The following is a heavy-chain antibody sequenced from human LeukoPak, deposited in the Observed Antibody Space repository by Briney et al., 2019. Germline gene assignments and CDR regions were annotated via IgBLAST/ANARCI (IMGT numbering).Heavy chain of an antibody. D-gene: IGHD2-2*01. CDR2: ISGGGGST. V-gene: IGHV3-23*01. CDR1: GFTFSSYV. CDR3: AKGGYCSSTSCYVGWFDP. Sequence: GGSLRLSCAASGFTFSSYVMNWVRQAPGKGLEWVSVISGGGGSTYYADSVKGRFTISRDNSKNTLFLQMNSLRAEDTAVYYCAKGGYCSSTSCYVGWFDPWGQGTLVTVSS. J-gene: IGHJ5*02.